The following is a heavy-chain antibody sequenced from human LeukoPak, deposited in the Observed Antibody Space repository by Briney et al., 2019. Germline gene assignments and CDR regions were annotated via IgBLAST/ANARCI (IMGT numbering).Heavy chain of an antibody. D-gene: IGHD6-6*01. J-gene: IGHJ6*03. CDR3: RGAARPQYYYYMDV. Sequence: PSQTLSLTCTVSGVSMSSGDYYWSWIRQPPGKGLEWIGYIYYSGSTFYNPSLKSRVTISVHTSKTQFSLKLSSVTAADTAVYYCRGAARPQYYYYMDVWGKGTTVTVSS. CDR2: IYYSGST. V-gene: IGHV4-30-4*08. CDR1: GVSMSSGDYY.